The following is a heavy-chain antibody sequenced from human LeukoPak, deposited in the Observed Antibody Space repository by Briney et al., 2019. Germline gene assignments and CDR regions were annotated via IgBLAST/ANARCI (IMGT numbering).Heavy chain of an antibody. D-gene: IGHD3-22*01. J-gene: IGHJ4*02. Sequence: GGSLRLSCAASGIIFSSYGMNWVRQAPGKGLEWISYISSSGNTIYYADAVKGRFTISRDNAKNSLYLQMNSLRAEDTAVYYCARDNYDSSTPYYFDNWGQGTLVTVSS. CDR2: ISSSGNTI. CDR1: GIIFSSYG. CDR3: ARDNYDSSTPYYFDN. V-gene: IGHV3-48*03.